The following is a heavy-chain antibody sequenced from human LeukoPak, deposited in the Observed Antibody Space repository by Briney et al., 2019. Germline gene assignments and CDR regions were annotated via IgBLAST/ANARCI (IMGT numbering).Heavy chain of an antibody. V-gene: IGHV3-30*18. CDR2: ISYDGSNK. J-gene: IGHJ4*02. Sequence: GGSLRLSCAASGFTFSSYGMHWVRQAPDKGLEWMAVISYDGSNKYYADSVKGRFTISRDNSKNTLYLQMNSLRAEDTAVYYCAKDYKVRSGEPPIDYWGQGTLSPSPQ. CDR1: GFTFSSYG. D-gene: IGHD7-27*01. CDR3: AKDYKVRSGEPPIDY.